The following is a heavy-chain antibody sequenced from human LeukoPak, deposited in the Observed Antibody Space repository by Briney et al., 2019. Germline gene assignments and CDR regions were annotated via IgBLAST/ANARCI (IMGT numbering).Heavy chain of an antibody. CDR3: AREVSEAFDM. CDR1: GFTFSSYS. V-gene: IGHV3-21*01. D-gene: IGHD3-16*02. J-gene: IGHJ3*02. Sequence: PGGSLRLSCAASGFTFSSYSMYWVRQAPGKGLEWVSSIGGSSRSIYYADSLKGRFTISRDNAKNSLYLQMNSLRAEDTAVYYCAREVSEAFDMWGQGTMVTVSS. CDR2: IGGSSRSI.